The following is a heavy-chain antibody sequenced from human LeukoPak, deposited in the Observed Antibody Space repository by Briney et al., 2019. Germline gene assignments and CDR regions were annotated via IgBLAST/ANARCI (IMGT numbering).Heavy chain of an antibody. D-gene: IGHD3-16*02. J-gene: IGHJ4*02. V-gene: IGHV4-34*01. CDR3: ARGLNDYVRGSYRRTHFDY. CDR2: INHSGST. CDR1: GGSFSGYY. Sequence: PSETLSLTCAVYGGSFSGYYWSWIRQPPGKGLEWIGEINHSGSTNYNPSLKSRVTISVDTSKNQFSLKLSSVTAADTAVYYCARGLNDYVRGSYRRTHFDYWGQGTLVTVSS.